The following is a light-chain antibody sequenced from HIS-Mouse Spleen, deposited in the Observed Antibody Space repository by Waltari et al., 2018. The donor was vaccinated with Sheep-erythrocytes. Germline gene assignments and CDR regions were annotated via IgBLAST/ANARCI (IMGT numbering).Light chain of an antibody. V-gene: IGLV2-11*01. CDR1: SSDVGGYNY. CDR2: DVS. CDR3: CSYAGSYNHV. Sequence: QSALTQPRSVSGSPGQSVTISCTGTSSDVGGYNYVSWYQQHPGKAPKLMIYDVSKRAAGVPARFSGSKSGNTDSLTISGLQAEDEAEYYCCSYAGSYNHVFATGTKVTVL. J-gene: IGLJ1*01.